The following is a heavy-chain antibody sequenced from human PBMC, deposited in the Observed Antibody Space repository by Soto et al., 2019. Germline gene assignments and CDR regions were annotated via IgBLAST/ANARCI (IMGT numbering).Heavy chain of an antibody. CDR2: ISSTTNYI. CDR1: GFTFTRYS. V-gene: IGHV3-21*06. Sequence: EVQLVESGGGLVKPGGSLRLSCAASGFTFTRYSMNCVRQAPGKGLAWVSSISSTTNYIYYGDSIKGRFTISRDNAKNSLYLEMNSLRAEDTAMYYCARESEDLTSIFESWGQGTLVTVSS. CDR3: ARESEDLTSIFES. J-gene: IGHJ4*02.